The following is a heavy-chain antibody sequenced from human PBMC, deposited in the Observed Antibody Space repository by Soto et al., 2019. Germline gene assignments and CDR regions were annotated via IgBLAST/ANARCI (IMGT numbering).Heavy chain of an antibody. J-gene: IGHJ3*02. CDR1: GFTFDDYA. D-gene: IGHD5-18*01. CDR3: AKEVDTAIVRAFDI. CDR2: ISWNSGSI. V-gene: IGHV3-9*01. Sequence: GGSLRLSCAASGFTFDDYAMHWVRQAPGKGLEWVSGISWNSGSIGYADSVKGRFTISRDNAKNSLYLQMNSLRAEDTALYYCAKEVDTAIVRAFDIWGQGTMVTVSS.